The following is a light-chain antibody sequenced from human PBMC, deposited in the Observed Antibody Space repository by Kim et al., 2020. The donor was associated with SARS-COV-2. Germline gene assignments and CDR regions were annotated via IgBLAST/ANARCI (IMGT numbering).Light chain of an antibody. J-gene: IGLJ3*02. V-gene: IGLV1-44*01. CDR1: KSNVGNNP. Sequence: QSVLTQPPSASATPGQRVTITCSGSKSNVGNNPVNWYQQYPGTAPKLLIYGDGQRPSGVFDRFSGSKSGTSASLAIGGLHSEDEADYYCAAWDGSLHVWVFGGGTQLTVL. CDR3: AAWDGSLHVWV. CDR2: GDG.